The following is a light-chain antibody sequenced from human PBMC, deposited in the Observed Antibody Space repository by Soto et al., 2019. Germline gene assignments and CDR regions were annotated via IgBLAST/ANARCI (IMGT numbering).Light chain of an antibody. J-gene: IGKJ1*01. CDR1: QSVTSNY. CDR2: GAS. CDR3: QQYGSSPGT. Sequence: EMVVTQSPGTLSSSPGERATLSCRASQSVTSNYLAWYQQKRGQAPRLLIWGASIRATGLPDRFSGGGSGTDFTLTISRLEAEDFAVYYCQQYGSSPGTFGQGTKVDIK. V-gene: IGKV3-20*01.